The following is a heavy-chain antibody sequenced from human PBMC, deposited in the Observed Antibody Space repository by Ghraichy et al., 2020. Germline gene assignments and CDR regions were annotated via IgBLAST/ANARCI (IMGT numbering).Heavy chain of an antibody. CDR1: GGSISSGSYY. D-gene: IGHD3-3*01. Sequence: SETLSLTCTVSGGSISSGSYYWSWIRQPAGKGLEWIGRIYTSGSTNYNPSLKSRVTISVDTSKNQFSLKLSSVTAADTAVYYCARDLCRRDFWSGYTCGWFDPWGQGTLVTVSS. J-gene: IGHJ5*02. CDR2: IYTSGST. CDR3: ARDLCRRDFWSGYTCGWFDP. V-gene: IGHV4-61*02.